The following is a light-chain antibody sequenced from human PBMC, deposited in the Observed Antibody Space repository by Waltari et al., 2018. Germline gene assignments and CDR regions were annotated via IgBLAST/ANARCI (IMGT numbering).Light chain of an antibody. CDR2: DSA. J-gene: IGKJ2*02. V-gene: IGKV3-20*01. CDR3: QQYGTSPGT. CDR1: QSVSSSY. Sequence: EIALTQCPDTLSLSPGERPTLSCRASQSVSSSYVAWYQQKRGKAPRLLIYDSASTTTGLPNRFRSGASATDFTLTISRLYPEDFTVYYCQQYGTSPGTFGQGTKLEIK.